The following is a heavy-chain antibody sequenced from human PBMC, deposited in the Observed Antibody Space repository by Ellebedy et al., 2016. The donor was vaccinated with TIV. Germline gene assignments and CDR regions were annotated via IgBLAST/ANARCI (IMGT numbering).Heavy chain of an antibody. Sequence: GESLKISCVVSGFTFSTYAMTWVRQAPGEGPEWVSAISGSGGSVYFADSVKGRFTISRDNSKNTLYLQMSSLRAEDTAVYYRARDAMMWIFDSWGQGTLVTVSS. J-gene: IGHJ4*02. CDR3: ARDAMMWIFDS. D-gene: IGHD2-2*01. CDR2: ISGSGGSV. V-gene: IGHV3-23*01. CDR1: GFTFSTYA.